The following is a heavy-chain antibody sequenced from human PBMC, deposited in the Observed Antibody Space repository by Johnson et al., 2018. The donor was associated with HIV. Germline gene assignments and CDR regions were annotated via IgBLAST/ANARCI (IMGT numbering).Heavy chain of an antibody. J-gene: IGHJ3*02. Sequence: QVQLVESGGGLVQPGGSLRLSCAASGFTFSSYAMHWVRQAPGKGLEWVAVISYDGSNQYYADSVKGRFTISRDNSKNTVFLQMNSLRPEDTAMYYCARIIIEYYYESSGGAFDIWGQGTMITVSS. CDR1: GFTFSSYA. V-gene: IGHV3-30*04. CDR3: ARIIIEYYYESSGGAFDI. D-gene: IGHD3-22*01. CDR2: ISYDGSNQ.